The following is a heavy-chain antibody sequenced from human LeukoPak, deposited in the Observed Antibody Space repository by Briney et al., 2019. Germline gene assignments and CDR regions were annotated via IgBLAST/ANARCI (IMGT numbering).Heavy chain of an antibody. D-gene: IGHD4-17*01. J-gene: IGHJ3*02. Sequence: VKVSCKTSGGTFSSYAISWVRQAPGQGLEWMGGIIPIFGTANYAQKFQGRVTITADKSTSTAYMELSSLRSEDTAVYYCARGMKVTTLPSAFDIWGQGTMVTVSS. V-gene: IGHV1-69*06. CDR3: ARGMKVTTLPSAFDI. CDR1: GGTFSSYA. CDR2: IIPIFGTA.